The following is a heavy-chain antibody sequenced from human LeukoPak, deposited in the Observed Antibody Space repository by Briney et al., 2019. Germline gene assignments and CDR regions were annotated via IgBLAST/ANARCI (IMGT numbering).Heavy chain of an antibody. CDR3: ARPRYYYDSSGYYPVFDY. D-gene: IGHD3-22*01. Sequence: SETLSLTCTVSGGSISSSSYYWGWIRQPPGKGLEWIGSFYYSGSTYYNPSLKSRVTISVDTSKNQFSLKLSSVTAADTAVYYCARPRYYYDSSGYYPVFDYWGQGTLVTVSS. CDR1: GGSISSSSYY. J-gene: IGHJ4*02. CDR2: FYYSGST. V-gene: IGHV4-39*01.